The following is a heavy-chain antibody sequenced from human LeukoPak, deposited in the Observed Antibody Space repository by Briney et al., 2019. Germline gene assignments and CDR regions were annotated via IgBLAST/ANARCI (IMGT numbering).Heavy chain of an antibody. J-gene: IGHJ4*02. V-gene: IGHV4-4*09. CDR1: GGSPSGYY. CDR2: IYFSGST. Sequence: PSETLSLTCTVSGGSPSGYYWSWIRQPPGKGLEWIGDIYFSGSTNYNPSLKSRLSISADTSNNHFSLRLSSVTAADTAVYYCARRLARTYFFDSWGQGSLVTVSS. D-gene: IGHD5-12*01. CDR3: ARRLARTYFFDS.